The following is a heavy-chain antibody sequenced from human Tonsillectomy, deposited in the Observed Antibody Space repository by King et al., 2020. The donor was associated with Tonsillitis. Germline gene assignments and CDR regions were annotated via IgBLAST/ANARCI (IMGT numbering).Heavy chain of an antibody. J-gene: IGHJ5*01. Sequence: QLQESGPGLVKPSQTLSLTCTVSGGSISGGDYYWSWIRQYPGKGLEWSGYIYDSGNIYYNPSLKSRLTISVDASRNQFSLKLRSVTAADTAVYYCGGYEGGVFDSWGQGTLVTVSS. CDR1: GGSISGGDYY. CDR2: IYDSGNI. CDR3: GGYEGGVFDS. D-gene: IGHD2-15*01. V-gene: IGHV4-31*03.